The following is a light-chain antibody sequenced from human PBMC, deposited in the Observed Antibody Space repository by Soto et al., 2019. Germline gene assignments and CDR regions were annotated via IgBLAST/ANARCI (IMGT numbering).Light chain of an antibody. V-gene: IGKV3-20*01. CDR1: QSVTTSY. CDR3: QHYGSSHR. J-gene: IGKJ1*01. CDR2: GAS. Sequence: EIVLTQSPGTLSLSPGERATLSCRASQSVTTSYLAWYQQKPGQAPRLLIYGASSRATGIPDRFSGSGSGTDFTLTISRLEPEDFAVYYCQHYGSSHRFGQGTKVEIK.